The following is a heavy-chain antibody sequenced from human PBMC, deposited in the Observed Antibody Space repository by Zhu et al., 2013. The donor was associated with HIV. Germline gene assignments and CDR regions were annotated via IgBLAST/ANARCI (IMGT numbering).Heavy chain of an antibody. D-gene: IGHD3-3*01. CDR2: INPNSGGT. Sequence: QVQLVRSGAEVKKPGASVKVSCKASGYIFTGYYMHWVRQAPGQGLEWMGWINPNSGGTNYPQKFHGRVTMTRDTSISTAYLEVSRLRSDDTAVYYCAGPLNDFWSGLGSTGGQGTLVTASS. CDR3: AGPLNDFWSGLGST. J-gene: IGHJ4*02. V-gene: IGHV1-2*02. CDR1: GYIFTGYY.